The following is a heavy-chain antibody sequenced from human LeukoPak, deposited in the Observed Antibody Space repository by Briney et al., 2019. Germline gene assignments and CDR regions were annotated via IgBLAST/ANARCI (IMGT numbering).Heavy chain of an antibody. Sequence: SETLSLTCAVYGGSFSGYYWSWIRQPPGKGVEWIGEINHSGSTNYNPSLKSRVTISVDTSKNQFSLKLSSVTAADTAVYYCARGQGQWLVRYYFDYWGQGTLVTVSS. CDR3: ARGQGQWLVRYYFDY. CDR2: INHSGST. CDR1: GGSFSGYY. V-gene: IGHV4-34*01. D-gene: IGHD6-19*01. J-gene: IGHJ4*02.